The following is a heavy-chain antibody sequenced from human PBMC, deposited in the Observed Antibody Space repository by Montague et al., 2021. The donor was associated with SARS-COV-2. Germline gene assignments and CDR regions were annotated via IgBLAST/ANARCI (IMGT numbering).Heavy chain of an antibody. Sequence: SETLSLTCIVSGSSVRSYFGSWIRQPPGKGLEWIGSIYDSGSTNYNPSLKSRVTISVDTSKNQFSLKLSAVTAADTAVYYCARENTVTTFGGPYYIDSWGQGTLVTVSA. CDR2: IYDSGST. CDR3: ARENTVTTFGGPYYIDS. J-gene: IGHJ4*02. D-gene: IGHD4-17*01. CDR1: GSSVRSYF. V-gene: IGHV4-59*02.